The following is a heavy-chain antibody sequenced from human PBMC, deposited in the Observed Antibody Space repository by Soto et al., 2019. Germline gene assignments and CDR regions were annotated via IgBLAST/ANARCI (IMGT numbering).Heavy chain of an antibody. V-gene: IGHV1-69*01. CDR1: GGTFSSYA. CDR2: IIPICGTA. Sequence: QVQLVQSGDEVKKPGSSVKVSCKASGGTFSSYAISWVRQAPGQGLEWMGGIIPICGTANYAQKFQGRVTITADESTSTAYMELRRLRSDDTAVYYCARDIGGTYYDFWSGLGDWGQGTLVTVSS. J-gene: IGHJ4*02. CDR3: ARDIGGTYYDFWSGLGD. D-gene: IGHD3-3*01.